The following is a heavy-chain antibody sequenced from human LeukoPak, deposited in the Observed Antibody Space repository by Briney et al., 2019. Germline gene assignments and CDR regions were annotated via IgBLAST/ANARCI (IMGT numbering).Heavy chain of an antibody. CDR2: ISGSGGST. J-gene: IGHJ4*02. CDR3: AHSGYDRPYYFDY. CDR1: GFTFSSYA. D-gene: IGHD5-12*01. V-gene: IGHV3-23*01. Sequence: PGGSLRLSCAASGFTFSSYAMSWVRQAPGKGLEWVSAISGSGGSTYYADSVKGRFTISRDNSKNTLYLQMNSLRAEDTAVYYCAHSGYDRPYYFDYWGQGTLVTVSS.